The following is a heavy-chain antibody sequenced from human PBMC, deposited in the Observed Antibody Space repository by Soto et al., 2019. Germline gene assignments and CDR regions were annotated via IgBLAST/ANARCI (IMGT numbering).Heavy chain of an antibody. CDR2: IIPIFGTA. Sequence: SVKVSGKASGGTFSSYAISWVRRAPGQGXEWMGGIIPIFGTANYAQKFQGRVTITADKSTSTAYMELSSLRSEDTAVYYCAREDSEGYCSGGSCPPGAFDIWVQGTMVTVSS. V-gene: IGHV1-69*06. J-gene: IGHJ3*02. CDR3: AREDSEGYCSGGSCPPGAFDI. D-gene: IGHD2-15*01. CDR1: GGTFSSYA.